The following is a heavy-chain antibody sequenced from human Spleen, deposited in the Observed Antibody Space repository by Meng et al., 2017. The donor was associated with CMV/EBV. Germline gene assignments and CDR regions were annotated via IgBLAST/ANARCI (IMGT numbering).Heavy chain of an antibody. CDR3: VVTGTNCNYFEY. CDR1: GVTVSGNY. CDR2: VYSGGST. D-gene: IGHD1-1*01. J-gene: IGHJ4*02. Sequence: GESLKISCAVSGVTVSGNYMTGGRQAPGKGLEGVSLVYSGGSTYYTESVKGRFTISRDNSKNTLCLQMNSLRAEDTAVYYCVVTGTNCNYFEYWGQGALVTVSS. V-gene: IGHV3-53*01.